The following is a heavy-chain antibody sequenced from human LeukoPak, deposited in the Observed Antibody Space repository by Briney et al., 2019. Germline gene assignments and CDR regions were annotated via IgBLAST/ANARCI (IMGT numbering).Heavy chain of an antibody. CDR2: INSDGSST. J-gene: IGHJ4*01. Sequence: GGSLRLSCAASGFTFRSYWMHWVRQGPGKGLVWVSRINSDGSSTSYADSVKGRVTISRDNAKNTLYLQMNSLRAEDTAVYYCARGRAGNYYNHNDYWGQGTLVTVSS. CDR3: ARGRAGNYYNHNDY. CDR1: GFTFRSYW. V-gene: IGHV3-74*01. D-gene: IGHD3-10*01.